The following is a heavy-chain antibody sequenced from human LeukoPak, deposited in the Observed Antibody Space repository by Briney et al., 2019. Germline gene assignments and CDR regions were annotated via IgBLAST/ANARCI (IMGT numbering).Heavy chain of an antibody. CDR3: AREYSYDYRRWFDP. Sequence: GASVKVSCKASGDTFTTYAMNWVRRAPGQGLEWMGCINTNTGNPTYAQDFTGRFVFSLDISVSTAYLQISSLKAEDTAVYYCAREYSYDYRRWFDPWGQGTLVTVSS. D-gene: IGHD5-18*01. V-gene: IGHV7-4-1*02. CDR2: INTNTGNP. CDR1: GDTFTTYA. J-gene: IGHJ5*02.